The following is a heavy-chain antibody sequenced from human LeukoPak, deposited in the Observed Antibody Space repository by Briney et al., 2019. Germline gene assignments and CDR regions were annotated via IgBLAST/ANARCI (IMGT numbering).Heavy chain of an antibody. V-gene: IGHV4-61*02. J-gene: IGHJ4*02. Sequence: PSETLSLTCTVSGDSISSGSSYWSWIRQPAGKGLEWIVRLYSSGSTNYNPSLKSRVTISVDTSKNQFSLKLTSVRAADTAVYYCARVGEYSYVYYYFDYWGQGTLVTVSS. D-gene: IGHD5-18*01. CDR1: GDSISSGSSY. CDR3: ARVGEYSYVYYYFDY. CDR2: LYSSGST.